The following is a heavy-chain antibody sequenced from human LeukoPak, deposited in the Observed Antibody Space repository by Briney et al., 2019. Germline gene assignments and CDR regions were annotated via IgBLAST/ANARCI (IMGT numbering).Heavy chain of an antibody. Sequence: SETLSLTCTVSGGSISSYYWSWIRQPAGKGLEWIGRIYTSGSTNYNPSLKSRVTMSVDTSKNQFSLKLSSVTAADTAVYYCARDWEYCSGGSCYQDYYYYYMDVWGKGTTATVSS. V-gene: IGHV4-4*07. J-gene: IGHJ6*03. CDR2: IYTSGST. CDR1: GGSISSYY. D-gene: IGHD2-15*01. CDR3: ARDWEYCSGGSCYQDYYYYYMDV.